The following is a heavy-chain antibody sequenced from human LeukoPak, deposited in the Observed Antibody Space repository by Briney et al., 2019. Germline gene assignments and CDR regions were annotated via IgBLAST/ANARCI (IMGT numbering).Heavy chain of an antibody. CDR2: IYYSGST. Sequence: SETLSLTCTVSGGSISSYYSSWIRQPPGKGLEWIGYIYYSGSTNYNPSLKSRVTISVDTSKNQFSLKLSSVTAADTAVYYCARDRAHGASDYWGQGTLVTVSS. D-gene: IGHD3-10*01. CDR3: ARDRAHGASDY. V-gene: IGHV4-59*01. J-gene: IGHJ4*02. CDR1: GGSISSYY.